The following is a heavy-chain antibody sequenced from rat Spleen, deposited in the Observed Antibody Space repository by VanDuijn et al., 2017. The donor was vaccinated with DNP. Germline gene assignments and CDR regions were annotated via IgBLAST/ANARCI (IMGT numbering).Heavy chain of an antibody. Sequence: EVQLVESGGGLVQPGRSLKLSCAASGFTFSDYHMAWVRQAPKKGLEWVASISYESSSTYYRDSVKGRFTISRDDAKSTLYLQMDSLRSEDTATYFCATLMARWGQGVMVTVSS. V-gene: IGHV5-7*01. J-gene: IGHJ2*01. CDR3: ATLMAR. CDR1: GFTFSDYH. CDR2: ISYESSST.